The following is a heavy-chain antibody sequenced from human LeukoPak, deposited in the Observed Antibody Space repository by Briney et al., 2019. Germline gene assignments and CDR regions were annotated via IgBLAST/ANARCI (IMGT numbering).Heavy chain of an antibody. V-gene: IGHV4-59*08. Sequence: KSSETLFLTCTVSGASFSNYYWSWIRQPPGKGLEWIGHIYSSGSTNYNPSLKSRLTISLDTSKNQFSLKLSSVTAADTAVYYCARQFDPWGQGILVTVSS. CDR3: ARQFDP. CDR2: IYSSGST. CDR1: GASFSNYY. J-gene: IGHJ5*02.